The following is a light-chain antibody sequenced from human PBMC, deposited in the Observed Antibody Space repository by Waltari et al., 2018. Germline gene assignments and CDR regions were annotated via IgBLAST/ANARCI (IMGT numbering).Light chain of an antibody. CDR1: QSVTSNS. J-gene: IGKJ1*01. CDR2: GAS. V-gene: IGKV3-20*01. Sequence: EIVLTQSPGTLSLSPGERATLSCRASQSVTSNSLAWYQQKPGQAPRLLIFGASSRATGIPDRFSGSGSGTDFTLTISRLEPEDFAVYYCQHYVSSPLTFGQGTKVEIK. CDR3: QHYVSSPLT.